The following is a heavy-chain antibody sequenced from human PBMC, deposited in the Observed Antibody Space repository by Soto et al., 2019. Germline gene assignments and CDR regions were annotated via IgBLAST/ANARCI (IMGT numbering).Heavy chain of an antibody. Sequence: GGYLRLSCAASGFTFSSYSMNWVRQAPGKGLEWVSSISSSSSYIYYADSVKGRFTISRDNAKNSLYLQMNSLRAEDTAVYYCIGYSYGTDFDYWGQGTLVTVSS. CDR1: GFTFSSYS. J-gene: IGHJ4*01. CDR3: IGYSYGTDFDY. CDR2: ISSSSSYI. V-gene: IGHV3-21*01. D-gene: IGHD5-18*01.